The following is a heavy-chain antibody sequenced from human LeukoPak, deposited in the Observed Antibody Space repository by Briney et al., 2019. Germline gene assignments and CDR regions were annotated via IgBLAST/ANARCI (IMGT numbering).Heavy chain of an antibody. CDR2: ISGSGGST. CDR1: GFTFSSYA. J-gene: IGHJ4*02. V-gene: IGHV3-23*01. D-gene: IGHD6-19*01. CDR3: AKVSSGWYDFPPYYFDY. Sequence: GGSLRLSCAASGFTFSSYAMHWVRQAPGKGLEWVSAISGSGGSTYYADCVKGRFTISRDNSKNTLYLQMNSLRAEDTAVYYCAKVSSGWYDFPPYYFDYWGQGTLVTVSS.